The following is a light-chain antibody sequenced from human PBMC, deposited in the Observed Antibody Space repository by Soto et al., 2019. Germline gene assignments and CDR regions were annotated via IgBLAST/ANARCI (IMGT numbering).Light chain of an antibody. CDR2: GAS. V-gene: IGKV3-20*01. Sequence: EIVLTQSPGTLSLSPGERATLSCRASQRVSSNYLAWYQQKPGQAPRLLIYGASSRATGIPDRFSGSGSGTDFTLTISSLEPEDFAVYYCQQYGSSPQTFGQGTKVEIK. J-gene: IGKJ1*01. CDR3: QQYGSSPQT. CDR1: QRVSSNY.